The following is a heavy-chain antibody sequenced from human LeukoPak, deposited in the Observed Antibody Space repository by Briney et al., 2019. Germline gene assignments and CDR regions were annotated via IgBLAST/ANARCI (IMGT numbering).Heavy chain of an antibody. Sequence: SETLSLTCAVYGGSFSGYYWSLIHQPPGKGLEWIVEINHSGSTNYNPSLKSRVTISVDTSKNQFSLKLSSVTAADTAVYYCAREVGLLRDPWYFDLWGRGTLVTVSS. CDR2: INHSGST. J-gene: IGHJ2*01. V-gene: IGHV4-34*01. CDR3: AREVGLLRDPWYFDL. CDR1: GGSFSGYY. D-gene: IGHD2-21*02.